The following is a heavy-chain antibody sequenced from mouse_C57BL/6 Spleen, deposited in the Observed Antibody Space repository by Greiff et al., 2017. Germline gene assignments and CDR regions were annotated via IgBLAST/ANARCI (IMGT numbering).Heavy chain of an antibody. Sequence: VQLQESGPGLVAPSQRLSITCTVSGFSFTSYGVDWVRQSPGKGLEWLGVIWGVGSTNYNSALKSRLSISKDNSKSQVFLKMNSVQTDDTAMYYCASIYYGFAYWGQGTLVTVSA. CDR2: IWGVGST. V-gene: IGHV2-6*01. D-gene: IGHD1-1*01. CDR3: ASIYYGFAY. CDR1: GFSFTSYG. J-gene: IGHJ3*01.